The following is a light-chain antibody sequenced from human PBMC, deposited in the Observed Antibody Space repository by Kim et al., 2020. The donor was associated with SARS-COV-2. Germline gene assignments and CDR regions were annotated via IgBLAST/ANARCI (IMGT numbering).Light chain of an antibody. Sequence: LSPGERAALSCRASQSVSSSYLAWYQQKPGQAPRLLNYGASSRATGIPDRFSGSGSGTDFTLTISRLEPEDFAVYYCQQYGSSRSSFGQGTKLEI. J-gene: IGKJ2*04. CDR2: GAS. V-gene: IGKV3-20*01. CDR3: QQYGSSRSS. CDR1: QSVSSSY.